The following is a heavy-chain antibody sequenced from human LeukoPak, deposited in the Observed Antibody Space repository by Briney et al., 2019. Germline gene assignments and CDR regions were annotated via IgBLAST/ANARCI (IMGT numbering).Heavy chain of an antibody. CDR1: GDSFSTFG. V-gene: IGHV1-18*01. CDR3: VRDIQWRFDP. CDR2: ISTNKGNT. J-gene: IGHJ5*02. D-gene: IGHD2-8*01. Sequence: ASVKVSCKASGDSFSTFGVGWVRQAPGQGLEWMGWISTNKGNTNYAQRLQGRVTMTTDTSTSTAYMELRSLRSDDTAIYYCVRDIQWRFDPWGQGTLVTVSS.